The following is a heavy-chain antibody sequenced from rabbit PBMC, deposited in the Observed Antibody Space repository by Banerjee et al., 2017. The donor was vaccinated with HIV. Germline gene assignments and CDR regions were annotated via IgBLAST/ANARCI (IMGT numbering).Heavy chain of an antibody. Sequence: QQQLEESGGGLVQPEGSLTLSCKASGIDLSSCGISWVRQAPGKGLDWIACINTSSGSTVYATCAKGRFAISRTSSTSVALKMTSLTAADTATYFCARYLAGFIGWNFILWGQGTLVT. D-gene: IGHD4-1*01. CDR2: INTSSGST. CDR1: GIDLSSCG. J-gene: IGHJ4*01. CDR3: ARYLAGFIGWNFIL. V-gene: IGHV1S45*01.